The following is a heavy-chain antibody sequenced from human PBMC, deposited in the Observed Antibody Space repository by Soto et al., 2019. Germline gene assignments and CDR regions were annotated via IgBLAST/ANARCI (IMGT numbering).Heavy chain of an antibody. V-gene: IGHV4-31*03. D-gene: IGHD2-15*01. Sequence: QMQLQESGPGLVKPSQTLSLTCTVSGGSISSGNYYWNWIRQHPGKGLEWLGYIYHSGSTYYNPSLKSRVTISVDTSKIQFSLKLSSVTAADTAVYYCARDPSGGSGPDYWGQGTLVTVSS. CDR2: IYHSGST. J-gene: IGHJ4*02. CDR3: ARDPSGGSGPDY. CDR1: GGSISSGNYY.